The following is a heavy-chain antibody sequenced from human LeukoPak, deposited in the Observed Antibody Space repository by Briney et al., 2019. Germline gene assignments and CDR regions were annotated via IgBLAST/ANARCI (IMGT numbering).Heavy chain of an antibody. Sequence: SSETLSLTCTVSGGSISSSSYYWGWIRQPPGKGLEWIGSIYYSGSTYYNPSLKSRVTISVDTSKNQFSLKLSSVTAADTAVYYCASASVYYDFWSGYYDYWGQGTLVTVSS. D-gene: IGHD3-3*01. CDR3: ASASVYYDFWSGYYDY. CDR1: GGSISSSSYY. V-gene: IGHV4-39*01. J-gene: IGHJ4*02. CDR2: IYYSGST.